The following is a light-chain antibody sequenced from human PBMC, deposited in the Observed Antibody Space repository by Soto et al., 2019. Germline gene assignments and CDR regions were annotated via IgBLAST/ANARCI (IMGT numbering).Light chain of an antibody. CDR2: AAS. CDR3: LQLNTYPWT. J-gene: IGKJ1*01. CDR1: QVITND. V-gene: IGKV1-17*01. Sequence: IQMTQSPSSLSASVGDRLSITCRASQVITNDLGWYQQKPGKAPKRLIYAASTLQSGVPSRFSGSGSGTEFTLTISRLQPEDVANYYCLQLNTYPWTFGQGTKVEIK.